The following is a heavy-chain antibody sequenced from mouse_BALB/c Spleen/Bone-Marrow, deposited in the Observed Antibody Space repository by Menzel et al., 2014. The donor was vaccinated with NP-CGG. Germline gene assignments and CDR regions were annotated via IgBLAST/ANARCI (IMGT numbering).Heavy chain of an antibody. CDR1: GFTFTDYY. CDR2: IRNKAYGYTT. Sequence: EVMLVESGGGLVQPGGSLRLPCATSGFTFTDYYMNWVRQPPGKALEWLAFIRNKAYGYTTEYSASVKGRFTISRDNSQNILYLQMNALRAEDSATYYCARDMGGLLFDSWGQGTTLPVSS. J-gene: IGHJ2*01. V-gene: IGHV7-3*02. D-gene: IGHD1-1*01. CDR3: ARDMGGLLFDS.